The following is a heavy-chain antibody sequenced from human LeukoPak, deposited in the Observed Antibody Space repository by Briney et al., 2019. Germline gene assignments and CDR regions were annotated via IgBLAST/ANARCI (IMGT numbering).Heavy chain of an antibody. V-gene: IGHV1-2*02. J-gene: IGHJ5*02. CDR2: INPNSGGT. CDR3: ARDLVIVPTTTKQDSWFDP. Sequence: ASVKVSCKASGYTFTGYYMHWVRQAPGQGLEWMGWINPNSGGTNYAQKFQGRVTMTRDTSISTAYMELSRLRSDDTAVYYCARDLVIVPTTTKQDSWFDPWGQGTLVAVSS. CDR1: GYTFTGYY. D-gene: IGHD2/OR15-2a*01.